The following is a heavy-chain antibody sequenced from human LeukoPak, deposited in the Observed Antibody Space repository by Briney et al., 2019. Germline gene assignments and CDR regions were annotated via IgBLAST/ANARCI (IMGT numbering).Heavy chain of an antibody. J-gene: IGHJ4*02. CDR1: GFTFSSYG. V-gene: IGHV3-33*01. D-gene: IGHD5-18*01. CDR2: IWYDGSNK. CDR3: ARDGADTAMAGTIDY. Sequence: GGSLRLSCAASGFTFSSYGMHWVRQAPGKGPEWVAVIWYDGSNKYYADSVKGRFTISRDNSKNTLYLQMNSLRAEDTAVYYCARDGADTAMAGTIDYWGQGTLVTVSS.